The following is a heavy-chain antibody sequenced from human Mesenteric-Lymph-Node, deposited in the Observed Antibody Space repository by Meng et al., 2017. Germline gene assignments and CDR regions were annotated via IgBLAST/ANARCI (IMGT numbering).Heavy chain of an antibody. V-gene: IGHV1-2*02. CDR2: IIPNSGGT. CDR3: ARVGLAYGMDV. CDR1: GGTFSSYA. J-gene: IGHJ6*02. Sequence: ASVKVSCKASGGTFSSYAISWVRQAPGQGLEWMGGIIPNSGGTNYAQKFQGRVTMTRDTSISTAYMELSRLRSDDTAVYYCARVGLAYGMDVWGQGTTVTVSS.